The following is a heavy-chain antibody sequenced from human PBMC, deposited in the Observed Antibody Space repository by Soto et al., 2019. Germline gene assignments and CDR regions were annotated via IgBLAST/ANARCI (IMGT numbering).Heavy chain of an antibody. J-gene: IGHJ5*02. CDR1: RGCISSYY. D-gene: IGHD3-9*01. V-gene: IGHV4-59*08. CDR3: ARWRGYDILTGHYWFDP. Sequence: SETLSLTCTVYRGCISSYYWRWTLQPPWKGLEWIEYIYYSGSTNYNPSLKSRVTISVDTSKNQFSLKLSSVTAADTAVYYCARWRGYDILTGHYWFDPWGQGTLVTVS. CDR2: IYYSGST.